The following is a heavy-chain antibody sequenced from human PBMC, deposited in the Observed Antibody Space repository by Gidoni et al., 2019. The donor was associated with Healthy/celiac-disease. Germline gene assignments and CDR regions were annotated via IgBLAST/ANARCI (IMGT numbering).Heavy chain of an antibody. D-gene: IGHD1-26*01. CDR1: GSSFTSYG. CDR3: ARVGDYYYYDMDV. V-gene: IGHV1-18*01. CDR2: ISAYNGNT. J-gene: IGHJ6*02. Sequence: QVQVVQSGAEVQKPGASVKVSCTASGSSFTSYGISWVRQASGQGLEWMGWISAYNGNTNYAQKLQGRVTMTTDTSTSTAYMELRRLRSDDTAVYYCARVGDYYYYDMDVWGQGTTVTVSS.